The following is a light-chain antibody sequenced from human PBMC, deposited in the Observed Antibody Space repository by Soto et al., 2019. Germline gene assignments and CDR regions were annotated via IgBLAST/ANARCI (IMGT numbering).Light chain of an antibody. J-gene: IGKJ4*01. CDR2: DAS. CDR3: QQYVNALT. CDR1: QDINNH. V-gene: IGKV1-33*01. Sequence: DIQMTQSPSSLSASAGDRVTITCQASQDINNHLNWYQQKAGRAPKLLINDASNLETGVPSRFSGSASGTDFTLTISGLQPEDIATYYCQQYVNALTFGGGTKVEIK.